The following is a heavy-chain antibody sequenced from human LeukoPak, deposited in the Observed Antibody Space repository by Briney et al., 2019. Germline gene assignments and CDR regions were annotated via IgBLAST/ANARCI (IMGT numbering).Heavy chain of an antibody. D-gene: IGHD3-22*01. V-gene: IGHV3-73*01. CDR3: TRLGLFYYDGSGYPG. CDR2: IRTKATSYAT. CDR1: GFTFSGSA. Sequence: TGGSLRLSCAASGFTFSGSAMHWVRQASGKGLEWVAHIRTKATSYATAYAASVKGRFTISRDDSKNTAYLQMDSLKTEDTAVYYCTRLGLFYYDGSGYPGWGQGTLVTVSS. J-gene: IGHJ4*02.